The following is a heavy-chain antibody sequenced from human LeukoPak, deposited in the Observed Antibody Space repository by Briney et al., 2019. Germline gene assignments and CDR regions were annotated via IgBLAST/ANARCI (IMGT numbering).Heavy chain of an antibody. CDR1: GFTFSSYG. CDR2: IRYDGSNK. CDR3: AKDLRAVAGTDFDY. J-gene: IGHJ4*02. D-gene: IGHD6-19*01. V-gene: IGHV3-30*02. Sequence: PGGSLRLSCAASGFTFSSYGMHWVRQAPGKGLEWVAFIRYDGSNKYYADSVKGRFTISRDNFKNTLYLQMNSLRAEDTAVYYCAKDLRAVAGTDFDYWGQGTLVTVSS.